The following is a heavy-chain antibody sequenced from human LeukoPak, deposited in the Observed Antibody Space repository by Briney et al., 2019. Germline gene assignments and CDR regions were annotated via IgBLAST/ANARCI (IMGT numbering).Heavy chain of an antibody. D-gene: IGHD2-21*02. CDR2: ISGSGGST. J-gene: IGHJ5*02. CDR1: GFTFSSYA. V-gene: IGHV3-23*01. CDR3: AKDRSGIVEVTVLCP. Sequence: GGSLRLSCAASGFTFSSYAMSWVRQAPGKGLEWVSAISGSGGSTYYADSVKGRFTISRDNSKNTLYLQMNSLRAEDTAVYYCAKDRSGIVEVTVLCPWGQGTLVTVSS.